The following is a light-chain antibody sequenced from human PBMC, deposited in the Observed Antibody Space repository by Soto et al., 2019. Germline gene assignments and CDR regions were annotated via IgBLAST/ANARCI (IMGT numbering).Light chain of an antibody. V-gene: IGKV3-11*01. CDR3: QQRSNWPLT. Sequence: EIVLTQSPATLSLSPGERATLSCRASQSVSSSLAWYQQKPGQAPRLLIYDASNRATGIPARFSGSGSGTDFTLTISSLEPEDVAVYYCQQRSNWPLTFGGGNKVEIK. J-gene: IGKJ4*01. CDR1: QSVSSS. CDR2: DAS.